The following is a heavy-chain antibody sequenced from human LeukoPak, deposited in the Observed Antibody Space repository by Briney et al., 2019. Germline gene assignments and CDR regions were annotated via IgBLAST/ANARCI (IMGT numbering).Heavy chain of an antibody. CDR1: GFTFSTYV. V-gene: IGHV3-64D*06. CDR2: ISSNGDNT. Sequence: GGSLRLSCAASGFTFSTYVMHWVRQAPGKGLEYVSAISSNGDNTYYADSVKGRFTISRDNSKNTLYLQMSSLRADDTAVYYCVRGTGYWGQGTLVTVSS. J-gene: IGHJ4*02. CDR3: VRGTGY.